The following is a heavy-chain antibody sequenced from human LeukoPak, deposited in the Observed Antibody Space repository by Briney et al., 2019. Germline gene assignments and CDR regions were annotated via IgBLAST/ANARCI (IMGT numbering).Heavy chain of an antibody. J-gene: IGHJ4*02. CDR2: SNPNSGGT. Sequence: ASVKVSCKASGYTXTGYYMHWVRQAPGQGLEWMAWSNPNSGGTNYAQKFQGRVTMTRDTSISTAYMELSRLRSDDTAVYYCARGGTKLRYFDWLHFDYWGQGTLVTVSS. CDR1: GYTXTGYY. V-gene: IGHV1-2*02. CDR3: ARGGTKLRYFDWLHFDY. D-gene: IGHD3-9*01.